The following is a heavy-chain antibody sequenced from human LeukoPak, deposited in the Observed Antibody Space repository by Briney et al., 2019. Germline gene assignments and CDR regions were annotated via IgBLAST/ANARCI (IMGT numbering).Heavy chain of an antibody. CDR2: IYTSGST. V-gene: IGHV4-4*09. Sequence: SETLSLTCTVSGGSISSYYWSWIRQPPGKGLEWIRYIYTSGSTNYNPSLKSRVTISVDTSKNQFSLKLSSVTAADTAVYYRARQLSRSPSRRYCSSTSCLTGRFDPWGQGTLVTVSS. CDR3: ARQLSRSPSRRYCSSTSCLTGRFDP. CDR1: GGSISSYY. J-gene: IGHJ5*02. D-gene: IGHD2-2*01.